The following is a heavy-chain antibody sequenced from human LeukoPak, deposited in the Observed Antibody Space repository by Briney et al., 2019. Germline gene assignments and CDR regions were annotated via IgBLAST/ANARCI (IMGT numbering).Heavy chain of an antibody. D-gene: IGHD3-22*01. J-gene: IGHJ4*02. CDR3: ATAPYYYDSSVDY. CDR2: MNPNSGNT. Sequence: GASVKVSCKASGYTFTSYDINSVRQATGQGLEWMGWMNPNSGNTGYAQKFQGRVTMTRNTSISTAYMELSSLRSEDTAVYYCATAPYYYDSSVDYWGQGTLVTVSS. CDR1: GYTFTSYD. V-gene: IGHV1-8*01.